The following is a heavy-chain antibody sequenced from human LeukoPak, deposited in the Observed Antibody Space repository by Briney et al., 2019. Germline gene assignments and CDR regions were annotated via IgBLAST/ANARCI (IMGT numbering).Heavy chain of an antibody. J-gene: IGHJ4*02. Sequence: GGSLRLSCAASGFTFSSYAMSWVRQAPGKGLEWVSAISGSGGSTYYADSEKGRFTISRDNSKNTLYQQMNSLRAEDTAVYYCATLGQRYCSGGSCYTSGSSDYWGQGTLVTVSS. D-gene: IGHD2-15*01. CDR3: ATLGQRYCSGGSCYTSGSSDY. CDR2: ISGSGGST. V-gene: IGHV3-23*01. CDR1: GFTFSSYA.